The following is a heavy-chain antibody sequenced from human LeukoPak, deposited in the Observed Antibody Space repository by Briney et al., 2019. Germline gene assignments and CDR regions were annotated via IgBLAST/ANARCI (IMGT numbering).Heavy chain of an antibody. D-gene: IGHD6-19*01. J-gene: IGHJ4*02. V-gene: IGHV3-33*06. Sequence: GGALRLSCAASGVTFSRVAMHWGRQAPGKGLEWGAIIWDDVGETLYADSVRGRFTISRDNSKNMLYLQMSSLRAEDTAVYYCAKTRDRSGYILDFWGQGTLVTVSS. CDR2: IWDDVGET. CDR1: GVTFSRVA. CDR3: AKTRDRSGYILDF.